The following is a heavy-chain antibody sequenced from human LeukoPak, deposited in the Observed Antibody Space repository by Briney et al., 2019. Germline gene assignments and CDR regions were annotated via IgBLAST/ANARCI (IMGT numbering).Heavy chain of an antibody. CDR3: ARDTAMVTLEGLGMDV. J-gene: IGHJ6*02. V-gene: IGHV6-1*01. Sequence: SQTLSLTCAISGDSVPSNSAAWNWIRQSPSRGLEWLGRTYYRSKWYNDYAVSVKSRITINPDTSKNQFSLQLNSVTPEDTAVYYCARDTAMVTLEGLGMDVWGQGTTVTVSS. CDR1: GDSVPSNSAA. D-gene: IGHD5-18*01. CDR2: TYYRSKWYN.